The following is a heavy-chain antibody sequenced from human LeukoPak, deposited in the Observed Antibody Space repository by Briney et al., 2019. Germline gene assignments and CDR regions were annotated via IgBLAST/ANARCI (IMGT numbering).Heavy chain of an antibody. Sequence: PSETLSLTCSVSGGSISSGDYHWSWLRQRPGKGLEWIGYIYSSGITYYNPSLKSRISISIDTSKNQFSLKLNSVTAADTAVYYCARPFRDDDTAIDYWGQGTLVTVSS. V-gene: IGHV4-31*03. CDR2: IYSSGIT. D-gene: IGHD3-10*01. CDR1: GGSISSGDYH. CDR3: ARPFRDDDTAIDY. J-gene: IGHJ4*02.